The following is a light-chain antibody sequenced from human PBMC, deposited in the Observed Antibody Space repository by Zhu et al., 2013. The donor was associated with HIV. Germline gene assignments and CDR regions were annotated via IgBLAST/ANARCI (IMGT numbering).Light chain of an antibody. CDR2: KAS. V-gene: IGKV1-5*03. CDR1: QSISSW. J-gene: IGKJ4*01. CDR3: QQHNSYPLT. Sequence: DIQMTQSPSTLSASVGDRVTITCRASQSISSWLAWFQQKPGRAPNLLIYKASTLVSGVPSRFSGSGSGTEFTLIISSLQPDDVATYYCQQHNSYPLTFGGGTKVEIK.